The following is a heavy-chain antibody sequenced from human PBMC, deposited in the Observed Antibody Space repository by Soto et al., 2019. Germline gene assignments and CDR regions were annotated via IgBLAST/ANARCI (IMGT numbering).Heavy chain of an antibody. CDR2: IYYSGST. CDR1: GGSISSYY. D-gene: IGHD3-22*01. V-gene: IGHV4-59*01. J-gene: IGHJ6*02. Sequence: SETLSLTCTVSGGSISSYYWSWIRQPPGKGLEWIGYIYYSGSTNYNPSLKSRVTISVDTSKNQFSLKLSSVTAADTAVYYCARDSTYYYDSSGYYYYYYGMDVWGQGTTVTVSS. CDR3: ARDSTYYYDSSGYYYYYYGMDV.